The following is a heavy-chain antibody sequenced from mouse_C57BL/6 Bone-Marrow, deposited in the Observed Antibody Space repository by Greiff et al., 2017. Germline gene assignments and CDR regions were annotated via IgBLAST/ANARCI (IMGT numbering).Heavy chain of an antibody. V-gene: IGHV1-69*01. J-gene: IGHJ1*03. CDR1: GYTFTSYW. CDR2: IDPSDSYT. CDR3: ARADYYYGSSYFYWYFDV. Sequence: QVQLQQPGAELVMPGASVKLSCKASGYTFTSYWMHWVKQRPGQGLEWIGEIDPSDSYTNYNQKCKGKSTLTVDKSSSTAYMQLSSLTSEDSAVYYCARADYYYGSSYFYWYFDVWGTGTTVTVSS. D-gene: IGHD1-1*01.